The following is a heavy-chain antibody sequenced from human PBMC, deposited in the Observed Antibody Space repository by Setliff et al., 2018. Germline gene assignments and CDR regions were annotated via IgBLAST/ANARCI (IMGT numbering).Heavy chain of an antibody. CDR1: GATFSSYG. CDR3: VREGVDRRSSTDYRYYMDV. V-gene: IGHV1-69*05. Sequence: SVKVSCKAPGATFSSYGISWVRQAPGQGLEWMGGTIPMFGTTEYAQKFQGRLTIITDESTNTAFMQLSSLRSDDTAVYYCVREGVDRRSSTDYRYYMDVWGKGTTGTVSS. CDR2: TIPMFGTT. J-gene: IGHJ6*03. D-gene: IGHD6-6*01.